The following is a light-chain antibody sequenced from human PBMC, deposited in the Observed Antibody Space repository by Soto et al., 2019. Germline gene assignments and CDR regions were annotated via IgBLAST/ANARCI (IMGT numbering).Light chain of an antibody. J-gene: IGKJ4*01. CDR3: QQISSFPPT. CDR1: RNIKTS. CDR2: DAS. Sequence: DIQVTQSPSAMSASVGDRVTITCRASRNIKTSLAWYQQRPGKGPELLIYDASTLQSGVPSRISGSGSGTEFTLTISRLQPEDFATFYCQQISSFPPTFGGGTKVDIK. V-gene: IGKV1-12*01.